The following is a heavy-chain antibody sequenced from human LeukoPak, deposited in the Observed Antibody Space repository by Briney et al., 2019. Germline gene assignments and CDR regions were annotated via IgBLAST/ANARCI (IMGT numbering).Heavy chain of an antibody. CDR1: GGTFSSYA. V-gene: IGHV1-69*05. CDR2: IIPIFDTA. J-gene: IGHJ6*03. Sequence: GASVKVSCKASGGTFSSYAISWVRQAPGQGLEWMGGIIPIFDTANYAQKFQGRVTITTDESTSTAYMELSSLRSEDTAVYYCARGQLVLYYYYYYMDVWGKGTTVTVSS. CDR3: ARGQLVLYYYYYYMDV. D-gene: IGHD6-6*01.